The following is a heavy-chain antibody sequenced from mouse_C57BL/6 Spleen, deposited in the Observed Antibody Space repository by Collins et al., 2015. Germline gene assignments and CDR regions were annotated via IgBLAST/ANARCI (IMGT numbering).Heavy chain of an antibody. CDR3: ASPSRATGAMDY. Sequence: EVQLQQSGPELVKPGASVKISCKASGYTFTDYYMNWVKQSHGKSLEWIGDINPNNGGTSYNQKFKGKATLTVDKSSSTAYMELRSLTSEDSAVYYCASPSRATGAMDYWGQGTSVTVSS. J-gene: IGHJ4*01. CDR2: INPNNGGT. D-gene: IGHD3-3*01. CDR1: GYTFTDYY. V-gene: IGHV1-26*01.